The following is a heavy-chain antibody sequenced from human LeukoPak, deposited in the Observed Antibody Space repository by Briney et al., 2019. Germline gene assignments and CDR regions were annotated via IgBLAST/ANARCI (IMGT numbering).Heavy chain of an antibody. V-gene: IGHV1-69*05. CDR2: IIPIFGTA. J-gene: IGHJ4*02. CDR1: GGTFSSYA. CDR3: ARATHLPIFGVVTLDY. D-gene: IGHD3-3*01. Sequence: SVKVSCKASGGTFSSYAISWVRQAPGQGLEWMGGIIPIFGTANYAQKFQGRVTITTDESTSTAYMELSSLRSEDTAVYHCARATHLPIFGVVTLDYWGQGTLVTVSS.